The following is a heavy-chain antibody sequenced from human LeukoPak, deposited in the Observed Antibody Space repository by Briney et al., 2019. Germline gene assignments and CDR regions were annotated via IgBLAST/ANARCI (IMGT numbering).Heavy chain of an antibody. D-gene: IGHD6-19*01. Sequence: SGTLSLTCAVYGGSFSGYYWSWIRQPPGKGLEWIGEINHSGSTNYNPSLKSRVTISVDTSKNQFSLKLSSVTAADTAVYYCARLFGGIAVAGEYYYYYMDVWGKGTTVTISS. J-gene: IGHJ6*03. CDR1: GGSFSGYY. CDR2: INHSGST. CDR3: ARLFGGIAVAGEYYYYYMDV. V-gene: IGHV4-34*01.